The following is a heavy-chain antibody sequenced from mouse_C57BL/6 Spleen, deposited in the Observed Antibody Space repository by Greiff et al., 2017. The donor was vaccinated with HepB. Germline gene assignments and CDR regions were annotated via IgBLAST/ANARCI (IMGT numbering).Heavy chain of an antibody. V-gene: IGHV1-18*01. CDR2: INPNNGGT. D-gene: IGHD1-1*01. Sequence: EVKLQESGPELVKPGASVKIPCKASGYTFTDYNMDWVKQSHGKSLEWIGDINPNNGGTIYNQKFKGKATLTVDKSSSTAYMELRSLTSEDTAVYYCARYYGSSYDYAMDYWGQGTSVTVSS. CDR1: GYTFTDYN. J-gene: IGHJ4*01. CDR3: ARYYGSSYDYAMDY.